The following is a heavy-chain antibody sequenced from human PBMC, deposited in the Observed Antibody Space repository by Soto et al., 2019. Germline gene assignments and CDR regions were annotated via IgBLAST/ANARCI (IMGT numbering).Heavy chain of an antibody. J-gene: IGHJ6*02. CDR2: VYSTGGT. V-gene: IGHV4-59*08. CDR1: SGPTSSHN. Sequence: QVQLQQSGPGLVKPSETLSLTCSVSSGPTSSHNWGWIRQTPGRGLEWIGDVYSTGGTSYNPSLSRRVTISADTSTNHISLTLTSVTAADTAIYYCVRQGIGKLHGRVDVWGQGTTVRVSS. CDR3: VRQGIGKLHGRVDV. D-gene: IGHD1-7*01.